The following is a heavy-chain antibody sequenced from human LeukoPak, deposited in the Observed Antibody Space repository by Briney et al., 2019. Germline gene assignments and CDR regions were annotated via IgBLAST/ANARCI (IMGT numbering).Heavy chain of an antibody. CDR2: IRYVGSNK. J-gene: IGHJ2*01. V-gene: IGHV3-30*02. CDR3: ARSQWLNQYWFFDL. CDR1: RFTFSSDG. D-gene: IGHD6-19*01. Sequence: TRGSLRLSCAASRFTFSSDGMHSVRQAPGKGRGWGAFIRYVGSNKYYADSVKSRFTISRDDSKRTLYLQLRSLRAEDTAIYYCARSQWLNQYWFFDLWGRGTLITVSS.